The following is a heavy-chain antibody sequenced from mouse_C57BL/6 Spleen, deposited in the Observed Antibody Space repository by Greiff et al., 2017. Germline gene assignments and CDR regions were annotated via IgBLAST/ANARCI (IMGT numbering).Heavy chain of an antibody. CDR3: ARDHYYGSSYGYFDV. J-gene: IGHJ1*03. V-gene: IGHV1-64*01. Sequence: QVQLQQPGAELVKPGASVKLSCKASGYTFTSYWMHWVKQRPGQGLEWIGMIHPNSGSTNYNEKFKSKATLTADKSSSTAYMQLSSLTSEDSAVYFCARDHYYGSSYGYFDVWGTGTTVTVSS. CDR1: GYTFTSYW. D-gene: IGHD1-1*01. CDR2: IHPNSGST.